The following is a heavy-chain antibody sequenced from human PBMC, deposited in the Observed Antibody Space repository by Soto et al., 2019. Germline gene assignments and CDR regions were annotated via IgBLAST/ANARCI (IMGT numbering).Heavy chain of an antibody. CDR1: GGSISSGGYY. J-gene: IGHJ6*02. D-gene: IGHD3-22*01. CDR3: ARVPLIRYYDSSNYYGMDV. V-gene: IGHV4-31*03. CDR2: IYYSGST. Sequence: QVQLQESGPGLVKPSQTLSLTCTVSGGSISSGGYYWSWIRQHPGKGLEWIGYIYYSGSTYYNPSLKSRVTISVDTSKNQFSLKLSSVTAADTAVYYCARVPLIRYYDSSNYYGMDVWGQGTTVTVSS.